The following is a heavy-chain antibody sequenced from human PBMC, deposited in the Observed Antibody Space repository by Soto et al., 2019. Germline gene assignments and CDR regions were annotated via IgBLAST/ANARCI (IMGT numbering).Heavy chain of an antibody. CDR1: GYSFTNYG. D-gene: IGHD6-19*01. V-gene: IGHV1-18*01. J-gene: IGHJ6*03. CDR2: ISAYNGNT. CDR3: ARDGGGDPPVAGNTHYYYYMDV. Sequence: QDQLVQSGVEVKKPGASVKVSCKASGYSFTNYGITWVRQAPGQGFEWMGWISAYNGNTNYAQTFQGRVTLTTDASTSTAYLELRSLRSDDTAVYYCARDGGGDPPVAGNTHYYYYMDVGGKGTTVTVSS.